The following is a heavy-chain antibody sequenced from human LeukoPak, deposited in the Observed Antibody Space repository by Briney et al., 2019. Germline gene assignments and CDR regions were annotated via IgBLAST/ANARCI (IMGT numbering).Heavy chain of an antibody. CDR2: IYYSGST. Sequence: SETLSLTCTVSGGSIGSSSYYWGWIRQPPGKGLEWIGSIYYSGSTYYNPSLKSRVTISVDTSKNQFSLKLSSVTAADTAVYYCGRLGYCSSTSCYVPFLDYMDVWGKGTTVTVSS. CDR3: GRLGYCSSTSCYVPFLDYMDV. J-gene: IGHJ6*03. D-gene: IGHD2-2*01. V-gene: IGHV4-39*01. CDR1: GGSIGSSSYY.